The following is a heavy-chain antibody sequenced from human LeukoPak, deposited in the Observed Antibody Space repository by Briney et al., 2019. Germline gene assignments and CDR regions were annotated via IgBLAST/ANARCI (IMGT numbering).Heavy chain of an antibody. CDR3: ASLSSGFTFDY. CDR2: INPSGGST. J-gene: IGHJ4*02. V-gene: IGHV1-46*01. D-gene: IGHD6-19*01. Sequence: ASVKVSCKASGYTFTGYYMHWVRQAPGQGLEWMGIINPSGGSTSYAQKFQGRVTMTRDTSISTAYMELSRLRSDDTAVYYCASLSSGFTFDYWGQGTLVTVSS. CDR1: GYTFTGYY.